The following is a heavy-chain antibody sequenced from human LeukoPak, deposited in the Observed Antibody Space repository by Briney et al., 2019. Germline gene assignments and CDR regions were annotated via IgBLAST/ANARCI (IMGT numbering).Heavy chain of an antibody. CDR3: ARVGKAAGYMDV. Sequence: GGSLRLSCAASGFTFDDYTMHWVRQAPGKGLEWVSLISWDGGSTYYADSVKGRVTISRDNAKNSLYLQMNSLRAEDTAVYYCARVGKAAGYMDVWGKGTTVTISS. CDR2: ISWDGGST. J-gene: IGHJ6*03. V-gene: IGHV3-43*01. CDR1: GFTFDDYT. D-gene: IGHD6-13*01.